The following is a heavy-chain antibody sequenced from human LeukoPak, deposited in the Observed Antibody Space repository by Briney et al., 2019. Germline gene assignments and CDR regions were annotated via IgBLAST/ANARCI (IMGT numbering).Heavy chain of an antibody. CDR3: ARDISPHSYGANWFDP. J-gene: IGHJ5*02. V-gene: IGHV3-30*04. Sequence: GRSLRLSCAASGFTFDSYAIHWVRQAPGKGLEWVAVISYDGSNKYYADSVKGRFTISRDNAKNSLYLQMNSLRAEDTAVYYCARDISPHSYGANWFDPWGQGTLVTVSS. CDR2: ISYDGSNK. D-gene: IGHD5-18*01. CDR1: GFTFDSYA.